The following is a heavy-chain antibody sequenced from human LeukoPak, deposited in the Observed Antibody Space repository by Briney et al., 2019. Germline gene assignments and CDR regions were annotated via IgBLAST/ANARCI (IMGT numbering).Heavy chain of an antibody. J-gene: IGHJ6*02. CDR1: GFTVSSNY. V-gene: IGHV3-66*01. Sequence: PGGSLRLSCAASGFTVSSNYMSWVRQAPGKGLEWVSLIYSVGSTCYANSVKGRFTISRDTSKNTLYLQMNSLRAEDTAVYYCARDKIVGTTNYFYYGVDVWGQGTTVTVSS. CDR3: ARDKIVGTTNYFYYGVDV. CDR2: IYSVGST. D-gene: IGHD1-26*01.